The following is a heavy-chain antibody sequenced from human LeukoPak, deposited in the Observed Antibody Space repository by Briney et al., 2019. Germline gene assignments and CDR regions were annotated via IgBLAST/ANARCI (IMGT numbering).Heavy chain of an antibody. D-gene: IGHD3-22*01. J-gene: IGHJ6*03. V-gene: IGHV4-4*07. CDR2: IYTSGST. CDR1: GGSISSYY. CDR3: ARYYDSSGSTMGYYYYMDV. Sequence: SETLSPTCTVSGGSISSYYWSWIRQPAGKGLEWIGRIYTSGSTNYNPSLKSRATMSVDTSKDQFSLKLSSVTAANTAVYYCARYYDSSGSTMGYYYYMDVWGKGTTVTVSS.